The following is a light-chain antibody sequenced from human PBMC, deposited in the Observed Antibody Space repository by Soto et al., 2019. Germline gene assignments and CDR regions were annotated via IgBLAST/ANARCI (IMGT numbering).Light chain of an antibody. CDR1: SSNIGAGYD. CDR2: GNS. J-gene: IGLJ2*01. V-gene: IGLV1-40*01. Sequence: QSVLTQPPSVSGAPGQRVTISCTGSSSNIGAGYDLHWYQQLPGTAPKLLIYGNSNRPSGVPDRFSGSKSGTSASLAIAGLQDEDEADYYCQSYDSSLSGSVVFGGGTKVTVL. CDR3: QSYDSSLSGSVV.